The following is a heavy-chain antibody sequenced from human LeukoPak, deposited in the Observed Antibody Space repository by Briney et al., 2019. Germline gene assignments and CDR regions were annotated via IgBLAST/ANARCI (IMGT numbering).Heavy chain of an antibody. D-gene: IGHD2/OR15-2a*01. CDR2: ISYDGSNK. J-gene: IGHJ4*02. CDR1: GFTFSSYA. V-gene: IGHV3-30*04. CDR3: ARGIYSFDY. Sequence: PGGSLRLSCAASGFTFSSYAMHWVRQAPAKGLEWVAVISYDGSNKYYADSVKGRFTISRDNSKNTLYLQMNSLRAEDTAVYYCARGIYSFDYWGQGTLVTVSS.